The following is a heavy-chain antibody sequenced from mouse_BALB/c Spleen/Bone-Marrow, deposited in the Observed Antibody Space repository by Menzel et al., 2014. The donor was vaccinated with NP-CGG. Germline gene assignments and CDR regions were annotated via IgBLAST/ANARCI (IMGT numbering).Heavy chain of an antibody. CDR3: VYGRDWYFDV. Sequence: VQLQQSGAELVKPGDSVKLSCTASGFNIKDTYMHWVKERPEQGLEWIGRIDPANGNTKYDPKFQGKATITADTSSNTAYLQLSSLTSEDTAVYYCVYGRDWYFDVWGAGTTVTVSS. D-gene: IGHD1-1*01. CDR1: GFNIKDTY. CDR2: IDPANGNT. V-gene: IGHV14-3*02. J-gene: IGHJ1*01.